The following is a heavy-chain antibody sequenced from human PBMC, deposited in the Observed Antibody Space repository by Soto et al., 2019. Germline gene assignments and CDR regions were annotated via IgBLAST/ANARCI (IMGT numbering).Heavy chain of an antibody. CDR2: IYWDDDK. D-gene: IGHD4-17*01. J-gene: IGHJ4*02. Sequence: QITLKESGPTLVKPTQTLTLTCTFSGFSLSTSRVGVGWIRQPPGKALEWLALIYWDDDKRYSPSLKTRLTIXXDXSTXQVALTMTNMDPVDTATYYCAHYRIFGDYMYSFDSWGQGTLVTVSS. CDR1: GFSLSTSRVG. CDR3: AHYRIFGDYMYSFDS. V-gene: IGHV2-5*02.